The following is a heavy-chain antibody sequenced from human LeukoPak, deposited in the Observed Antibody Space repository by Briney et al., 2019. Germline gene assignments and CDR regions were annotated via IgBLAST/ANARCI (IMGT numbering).Heavy chain of an antibody. Sequence: PGRSLRLSCAASGFTFSNYDMHWVRQAPGEGLEWVAVISTDGSNKYYADSVKGRFTISRDNSKNTLYLQMDSLRAEDTAVCYCAKGHVGALWGYFGYWGQGTLVTVSS. CDR2: ISTDGSNK. CDR1: GFTFSNYD. CDR3: AKGHVGALWGYFGY. V-gene: IGHV3-30*18. D-gene: IGHD1-26*01. J-gene: IGHJ4*02.